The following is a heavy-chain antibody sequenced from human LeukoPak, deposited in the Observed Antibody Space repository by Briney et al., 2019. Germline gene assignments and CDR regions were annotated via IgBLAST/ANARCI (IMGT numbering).Heavy chain of an antibody. CDR2: VSTTGGGT. D-gene: IGHD6-19*01. CDR1: SFTFSSYV. Sequence: PGGSLRLSCGASSFTFSSYVMSWVRQAPGKGLEWVSTVSTTGGGTYYADSVKGRFTISRDNSKNTLYLQMNSLRAEDTAVYYCAKCSGWFVTGKDYYYYYMDVRGKGTPVTVSS. J-gene: IGHJ6*03. CDR3: AKCSGWFVTGKDYYYYYMDV. V-gene: IGHV3-23*01.